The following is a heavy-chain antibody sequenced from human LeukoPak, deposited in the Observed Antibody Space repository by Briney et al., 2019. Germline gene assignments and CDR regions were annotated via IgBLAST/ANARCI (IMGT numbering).Heavy chain of an antibody. J-gene: IGHJ4*02. CDR2: ISGSGGST. CDR3: AKGHYYDSSAPGNY. V-gene: IGHV3-23*01. D-gene: IGHD3-22*01. Sequence: SXRLSCAASGFTFSSYAMSWVRQAPGXGLEWVSAISGSGGSTYYADSVKGRFTISRDNSKNTLYLQMNSLRAEDTAVYYCAKGHYYDSSAPGNYWGQGTLVTVSS. CDR1: GFTFSSYA.